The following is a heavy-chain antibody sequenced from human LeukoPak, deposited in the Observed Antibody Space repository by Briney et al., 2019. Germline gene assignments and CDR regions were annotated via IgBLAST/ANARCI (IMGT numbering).Heavy chain of an antibody. D-gene: IGHD1-26*01. J-gene: IGHJ3*02. CDR3: ARDGSGGGSYYSNDAFDI. Sequence: ASVKVSCKASGYTFTSYGISWVLQAPGQGLEWMGWISAYNGSTNYAQKLQGRVTMTTDTSTSTAHMELRSLRSDDTAVYYCARDGSGGGSYYSNDAFDIWGQGTMVTVSS. V-gene: IGHV1-18*01. CDR1: GYTFTSYG. CDR2: ISAYNGST.